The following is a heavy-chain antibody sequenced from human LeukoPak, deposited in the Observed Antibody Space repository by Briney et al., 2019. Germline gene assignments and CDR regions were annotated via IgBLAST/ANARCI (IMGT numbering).Heavy chain of an antibody. CDR3: ARARLRFLGTNYYYYMDV. Sequence: TSQTLSLTCTVSGGSISTVVYYWGWIRQPPGKGLEWIGSIYYSGSTYYNPSLKSRGTISVDTSKNQFSLKLSSVAAADTAVYYCARARLRFLGTNYYYYMDVWGKGTTVTVSS. D-gene: IGHD3-3*01. CDR2: IYYSGST. CDR1: GGSISTVVYY. J-gene: IGHJ6*03. V-gene: IGHV4-39*07.